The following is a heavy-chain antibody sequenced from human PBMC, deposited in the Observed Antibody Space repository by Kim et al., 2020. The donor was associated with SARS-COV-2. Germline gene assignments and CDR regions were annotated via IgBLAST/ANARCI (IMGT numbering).Heavy chain of an antibody. D-gene: IGHD3-16*01. Sequence: GGSLRLSCAXSGFTFSSYGMHWVRQAPGKGLEWVAVIWYDGSNKYYADSVKGRFTISRDNSKNTLYLQMNSLRAEDTAVYYCARDIPVGGDFDYWGQGTLVTVSS. J-gene: IGHJ4*02. CDR3: ARDIPVGGDFDY. CDR2: IWYDGSNK. CDR1: GFTFSSYG. V-gene: IGHV3-33*01.